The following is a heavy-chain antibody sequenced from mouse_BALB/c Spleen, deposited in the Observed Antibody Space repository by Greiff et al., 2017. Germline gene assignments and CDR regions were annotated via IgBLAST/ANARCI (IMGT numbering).Heavy chain of an antibody. CDR1: GFNIKDTY. D-gene: IGHD1-2*01. CDR3: ARGTTADYFDY. Sequence: VQLQQSGAELVKPGASVKLSCTASGFNIKDTYMHWVKQRPEQGLEWIGRIDPANGNTKYDPKFQGKATITADTSSNTAYLQLSSLTAEDTAVYYCARGTTADYFDYWGQGTALTVSS. J-gene: IGHJ2*01. CDR2: IDPANGNT. V-gene: IGHV14-3*02.